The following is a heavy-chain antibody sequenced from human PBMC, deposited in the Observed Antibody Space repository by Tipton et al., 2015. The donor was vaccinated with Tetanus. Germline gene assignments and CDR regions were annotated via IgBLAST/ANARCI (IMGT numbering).Heavy chain of an antibody. CDR3: AREPVRRMYY. V-gene: IGHV3-49*03. CDR2: IETNARGGAT. J-gene: IGHJ4*02. CDR1: GFTFGDFA. Sequence: SLRLSCTGSGFTFGDFAVSWLRQAPGKGLEWLSFIETNARGGATRYAASVQDRFTISRDDSKNTVYLEMNSLNSEDTAVYFCAREPVRRMYYWGQGSLVTVSS.